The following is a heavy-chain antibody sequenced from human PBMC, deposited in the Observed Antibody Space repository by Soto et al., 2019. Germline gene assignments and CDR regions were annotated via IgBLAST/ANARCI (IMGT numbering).Heavy chain of an antibody. J-gene: IGHJ4*02. V-gene: IGHV1-2*04. D-gene: IGHD5-12*01. Sequence: ASLKVSCKSSGYPFTGYYIHWVRQAPGQGLEWMGWINPNSGGTNYAQKFQGWVTMTRDTSISTAYMELSRLRSDDTAVYYCARESGYVIDYWGQGTLVTVSS. CDR2: INPNSGGT. CDR1: GYPFTGYY. CDR3: ARESGYVIDY.